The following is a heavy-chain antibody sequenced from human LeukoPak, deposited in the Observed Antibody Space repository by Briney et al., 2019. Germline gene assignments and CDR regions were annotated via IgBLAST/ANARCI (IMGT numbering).Heavy chain of an antibody. CDR1: GFSLSASGVG. D-gene: IGHD3-10*01. CDR2: IYWDDDK. CDR3: AHSIYYGSGTNYFDY. Sequence: SGPTLVKPTQTLTLICTFSGFSLSASGVGVGWIRQPPGKALEWLSLIYWDDDKRYSPSLKSRLTITKDTSKNQVVLTMTNMDPVDTATYYCAHSIYYGSGTNYFDYWGQGTLVTVSS. J-gene: IGHJ4*02. V-gene: IGHV2-5*02.